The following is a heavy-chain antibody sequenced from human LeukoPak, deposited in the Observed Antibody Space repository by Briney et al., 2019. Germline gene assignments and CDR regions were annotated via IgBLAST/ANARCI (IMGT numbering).Heavy chain of an antibody. CDR2: IKQDGSEK. V-gene: IGHV3-7*01. D-gene: IGHD5-12*01. J-gene: IGHJ6*02. Sequence: GGSLRLSCPVSGFTFIRYWMGWVRQAPGKGMEWVANIKQDGSEKYYVDSVKGRFTISRDNAKNSLYLQMNSLRAEDTAVYYCARAPSGGSGYEPLYYYGMDVWGQGTTVTVSS. CDR3: ARAPSGGSGYEPLYYYGMDV. CDR1: GFTFIRYW.